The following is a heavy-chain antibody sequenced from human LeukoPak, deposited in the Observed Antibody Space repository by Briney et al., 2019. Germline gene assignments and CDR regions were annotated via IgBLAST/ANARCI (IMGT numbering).Heavy chain of an antibody. D-gene: IGHD1-26*01. Sequence: GGSLRLSCAASGFTFDDYGMSWVRQVPGKGLESVSGINWNGGSTGYADSVKGRFTISRDNAKNSLYLQMNSLRAEDTALYYCARDRGSWELRTAKPDYWGQGTLVTVSS. J-gene: IGHJ4*02. CDR3: ARDRGSWELRTAKPDY. V-gene: IGHV3-20*04. CDR1: GFTFDDYG. CDR2: INWNGGST.